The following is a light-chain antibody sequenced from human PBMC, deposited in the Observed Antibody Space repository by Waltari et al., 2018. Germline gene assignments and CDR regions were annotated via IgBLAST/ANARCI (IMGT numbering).Light chain of an antibody. J-gene: IGKJ1*01. CDR1: QSISSW. Sequence: DIQMTQSPSTLSASVGDRVTITCRASQSISSWLAWYQQKPGKAPKHLIYKASSLESGVPSRFSGSGSGTEFTLTISSLHPDDFATYYCQQYNSYLWTFGQGTKVEIK. CDR3: QQYNSYLWT. CDR2: KAS. V-gene: IGKV1-5*03.